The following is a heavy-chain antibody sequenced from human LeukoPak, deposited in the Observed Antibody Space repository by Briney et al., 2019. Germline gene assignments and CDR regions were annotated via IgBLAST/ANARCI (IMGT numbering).Heavy chain of an antibody. J-gene: IGHJ6*03. CDR3: ARVYYGYYYVDV. V-gene: IGHV4-4*07. CDR2: IYTSGST. Sequence: SXTLSLTCTVSGGSISSYYWSWIRQPAGKGLEWIGRIYTSGSTNYNPSLKRGVTISVDKSKNQFSLKLSSVTAADTAVYYCARVYYGYYYVDVWGKGTTVTVSS. D-gene: IGHD3-3*01. CDR1: GGSISSYY.